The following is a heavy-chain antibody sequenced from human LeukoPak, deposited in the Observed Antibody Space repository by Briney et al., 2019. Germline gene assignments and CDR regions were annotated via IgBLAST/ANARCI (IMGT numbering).Heavy chain of an antibody. D-gene: IGHD3-9*01. J-gene: IGHJ4*02. Sequence: SETLSLTCTVSGGSISSYYWTWIRQPPGKGLEWIGYIYYSGSTNYNPSLKSRVTISVDTSKNQFSLKLTSVTAAYTAVYYCARVTSGYYYYDYWGQGTLVTVSS. CDR1: GGSISSYY. CDR3: ARVTSGYYYYDY. CDR2: IYYSGST. V-gene: IGHV4-59*01.